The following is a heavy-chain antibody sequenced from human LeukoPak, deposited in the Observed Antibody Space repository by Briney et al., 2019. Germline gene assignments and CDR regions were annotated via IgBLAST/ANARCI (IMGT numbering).Heavy chain of an antibody. CDR1: GYTFSSNG. CDR3: ARHKPYGSGSFDTFGI. V-gene: IGHV1-18*01. Sequence: ASVKVSCKASGYTFSSNGISWVRQAPGQGLEWMGWISAYNGNTNYAQKVQGRVTMTTDTSTSTAYMELRSLRSDDTAVYYCARHKPYGSGSFDTFGIWGQGTMVTVSS. D-gene: IGHD3-10*01. J-gene: IGHJ3*02. CDR2: ISAYNGNT.